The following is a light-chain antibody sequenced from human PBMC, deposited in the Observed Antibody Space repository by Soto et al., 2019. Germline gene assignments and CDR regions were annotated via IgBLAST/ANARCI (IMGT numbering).Light chain of an antibody. CDR1: QSVSSY. Sequence: DIVLTQSPATLSLSPGERATLSCRASQSVSSYLAWYQRKPGQPPRLLIYGASNRATGVPTRFSGSGSGTDFTLTISSLEPEDFALYYCQQRSNWPITVGQGTRLEIK. V-gene: IGKV3-11*01. CDR3: QQRSNWPIT. CDR2: GAS. J-gene: IGKJ5*01.